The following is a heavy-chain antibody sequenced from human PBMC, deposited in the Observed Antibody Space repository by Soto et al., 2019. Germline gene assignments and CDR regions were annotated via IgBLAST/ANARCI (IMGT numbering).Heavy chain of an antibody. CDR3: ARDPPRMERWLTYYYYGMDV. Sequence: ASVKVSCKASGYTFTSYGISWVRQAPGQGLEWMGWISAYNGNTNYAQKLQGRVTMTTDTSTSTAYMELRSLRSDDTAVYYCARDPPRMERWLTYYYYGMDVWGQGTTVTVSS. CDR2: ISAYNGNT. J-gene: IGHJ6*02. D-gene: IGHD6-19*01. V-gene: IGHV1-18*04. CDR1: GYTFTSYG.